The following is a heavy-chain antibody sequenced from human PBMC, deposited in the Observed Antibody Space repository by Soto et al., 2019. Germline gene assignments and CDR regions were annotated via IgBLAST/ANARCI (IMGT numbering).Heavy chain of an antibody. CDR2: IYHSGST. CDR1: GGSISSGGYS. V-gene: IGHV4-30-2*01. D-gene: IGHD7-27*01. J-gene: IGHJ4*02. CDR3: ARAGTGDSLDYFDY. Sequence: SESLSLTCVVSGGSISSGGYSWSWIRQPRGKGLEWIGYIYHSGSTYYNPSLKSRVTISVDRSKNQFSLKLSSVTAADTALYYCARAGTGDSLDYFDYWGQVTLCIASS.